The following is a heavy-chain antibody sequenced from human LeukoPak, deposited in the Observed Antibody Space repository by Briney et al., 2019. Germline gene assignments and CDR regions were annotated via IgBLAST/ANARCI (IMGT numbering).Heavy chain of an antibody. J-gene: IGHJ4*02. CDR3: ARDDYGGNSLGY. D-gene: IGHD4-23*01. V-gene: IGHV3-48*03. Sequence: GGSLRLSCAASGFTFSSYEMNWVRQAPGKGLEWVSYISSSGSTIYYADSVKGRFTISRDNAKNSLYLQMNSLRAEDTAVYYCARDDYGGNSLGYWGQGTLGTVSS. CDR1: GFTFSSYE. CDR2: ISSSGSTI.